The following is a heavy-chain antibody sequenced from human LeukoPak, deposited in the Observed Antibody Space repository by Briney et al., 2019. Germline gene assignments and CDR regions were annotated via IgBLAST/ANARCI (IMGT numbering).Heavy chain of an antibody. CDR2: ISGSGGGT. D-gene: IGHD3-10*01. J-gene: IGHJ4*02. CDR3: AKTPDYYGSGSSSYIDC. CDR1: EFTFSSYA. Sequence: GGSLRLSRAASEFTFSSYAMSWVRQAPGKGLEWVSAISGSGGGTYYANSVKGRFTISRDNSRDTLYLQANSLRAEDTALYFCAKTPDYYGSGSSSYIDCWGQGTLVSVSS. V-gene: IGHV3-23*01.